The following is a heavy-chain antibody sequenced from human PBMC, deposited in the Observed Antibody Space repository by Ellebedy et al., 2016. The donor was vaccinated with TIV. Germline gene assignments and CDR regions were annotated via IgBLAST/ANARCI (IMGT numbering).Heavy chain of an antibody. CDR3: ARGYYDSRGYSNPFDI. J-gene: IGHJ3*02. CDR1: GASISSSY. D-gene: IGHD3-22*01. Sequence: SETLSPTXTVSGASISSSYWSWIRQPPGKALEWVAFIYHTGNTNYNPSLKSRVTTSVDTPKNQFSLKLSSVTAADRAVYYCARGYYDSRGYSNPFDIWGQGTMVTVSS. V-gene: IGHV4-59*01. CDR2: IYHTGNT.